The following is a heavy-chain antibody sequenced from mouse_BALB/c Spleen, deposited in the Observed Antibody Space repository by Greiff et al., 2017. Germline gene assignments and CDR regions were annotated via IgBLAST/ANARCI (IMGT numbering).Heavy chain of an antibody. D-gene: IGHD3-1*01. J-gene: IGHJ3*01. Sequence: EVKLVESGGDLAKPGGSLKLSCAASGFTFSSYGMSWVRQTPDKRLEWVATISSGGSYTYYPDSVKGRFTISRDNAKNTLYLQMSSLKSEDTAMYYCARHRGYWGQGTLVTVSA. CDR3: ARHRGY. CDR2: ISSGGSYT. V-gene: IGHV5-6*01. CDR1: GFTFSSYG.